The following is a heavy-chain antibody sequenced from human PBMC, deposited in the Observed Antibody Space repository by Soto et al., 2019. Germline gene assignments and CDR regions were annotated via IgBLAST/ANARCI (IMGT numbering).Heavy chain of an antibody. J-gene: IGHJ6*02. Sequence: QVQLVQSGAEVKKPGSSVKVSCKASGGTFRSYAISWVRQAPGQGLEWMGGIIPMFETTNYAQKFQGRVTINEDESTRTAYMGLRSRRSEDTAVYYCTRSVVVLGATYYFHGLDVWGQGTTVTVSS. D-gene: IGHD2-15*01. V-gene: IGHV1-69*12. CDR3: TRSVVVLGATYYFHGLDV. CDR1: GGTFRSYA. CDR2: IIPMFETT.